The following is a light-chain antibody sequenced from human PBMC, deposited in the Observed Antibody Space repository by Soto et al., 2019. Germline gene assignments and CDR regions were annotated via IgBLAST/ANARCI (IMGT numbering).Light chain of an antibody. CDR2: GAS. V-gene: IGKV3-20*01. J-gene: IGKJ1*01. Sequence: EIVLTQSPGTLSLSPGERATLSCRASQSVSNNYLAWYQQKPGQAPRLLIYGASNRATGIPDRFSGSGSGTDFTLTINRLEPEDFAVYYCQQYGDLPWTFGQGTKVDIK. CDR3: QQYGDLPWT. CDR1: QSVSNNY.